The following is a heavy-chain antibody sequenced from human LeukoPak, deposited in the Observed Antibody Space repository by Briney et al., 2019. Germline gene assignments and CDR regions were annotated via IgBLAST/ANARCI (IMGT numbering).Heavy chain of an antibody. D-gene: IGHD3-22*01. CDR3: AKRGVVIRVILVGFHKEAYYFDS. V-gene: IGHV3-23*01. J-gene: IGHJ4*02. CDR1: GFTFSNAW. CDR2: ISDSGGST. Sequence: GGSLRLSCAASGFTFSNAWMYWVRQAPGKGLEWVAGISDSGGSTNYADSVKGRFTISRDNPKNTLYLQMNSLRAEDTAVYFCAKRGVVIRVILVGFHKEAYYFDSWGQGALVTVSS.